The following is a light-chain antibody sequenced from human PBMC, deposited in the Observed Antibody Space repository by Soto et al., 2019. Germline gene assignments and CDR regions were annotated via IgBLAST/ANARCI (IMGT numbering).Light chain of an antibody. J-gene: IGLJ1*01. CDR1: SSDVGGYNY. CDR3: SSYTSNSPYV. V-gene: IGLV2-14*01. CDR2: EVS. Sequence: QSTLTQPASVSVSPGQSITISCTGTSSDVGGYNYVSWYQQHPGKAPKLMIYEVSNRPSGVSNRFSGSKSGNTASLTISGLQAEDEADYYCSSYTSNSPYVFGTGTKVT.